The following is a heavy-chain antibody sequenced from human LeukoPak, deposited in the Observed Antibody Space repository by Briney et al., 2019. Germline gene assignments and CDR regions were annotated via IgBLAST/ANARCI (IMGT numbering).Heavy chain of an antibody. V-gene: IGHV4-34*01. CDR2: INHSGST. D-gene: IGHD2-15*01. J-gene: IGHJ1*01. CDR1: GASVSSYY. CDR3: ARRLLGYCSGGSCYSGYFQH. Sequence: PSETLSLTCSVSGASVSSYYWNWVRQTPGKGLEWIGEINHSGSTNSNPSLKSRVTISVDTSKNQFSLKLSSVTAADTAMYYCARRLLGYCSGGSCYSGYFQHWGQGTLVTVSS.